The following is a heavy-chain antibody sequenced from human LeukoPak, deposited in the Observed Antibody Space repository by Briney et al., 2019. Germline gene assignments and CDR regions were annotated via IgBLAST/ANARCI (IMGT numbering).Heavy chain of an antibody. V-gene: IGHV3-64D*06. CDR2: ISGDGGST. Sequence: GGSLRLSCSASGFTFSSYAMHWVRQAPGMGLEYVSVISGDGGSTYYADSVKGRFTISRDNSKNTLYLQMSSLRAEDTAVYYCVKDRYCSSTSCYSILDYWGQGTLVTVSS. CDR1: GFTFSSYA. J-gene: IGHJ4*02. D-gene: IGHD2-2*01. CDR3: VKDRYCSSTSCYSILDY.